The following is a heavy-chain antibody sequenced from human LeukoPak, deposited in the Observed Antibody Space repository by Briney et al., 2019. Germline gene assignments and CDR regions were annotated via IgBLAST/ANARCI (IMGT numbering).Heavy chain of an antibody. CDR2: ISIRSSTI. V-gene: IGHV3-48*01. CDR1: GFTFSSYS. CDR3: ARERDGYTHDAFDI. J-gene: IGHJ3*02. D-gene: IGHD5-24*01. Sequence: GSLRLSCAASGFTFSSYSMAWVRQAPGKGLEWVSYISIRSSTIYYADSVKGRFTISGDNAKNSLYVQMNSLRAEDTAVYYCARERDGYTHDAFDIWGQGTMVTVSS.